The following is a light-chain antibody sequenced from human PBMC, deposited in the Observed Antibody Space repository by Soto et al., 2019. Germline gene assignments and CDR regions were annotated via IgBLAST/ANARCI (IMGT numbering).Light chain of an antibody. V-gene: IGKV3-15*01. CDR2: GAS. J-gene: IGKJ5*01. CDR3: QQYDTWPSIT. CDR1: QSVRTK. Sequence: EIVFTESPATLSVSPGEGATLSFRASQSVRTKLAWYQQKAGQAPRLLIYGASTRATGVSDRFSGSGSGTEYTLTISSLQSEDFAVYYCQQYDTWPSITFGQGTRLEI.